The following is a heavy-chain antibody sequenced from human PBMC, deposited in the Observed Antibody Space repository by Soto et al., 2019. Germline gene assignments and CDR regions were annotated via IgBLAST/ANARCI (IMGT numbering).Heavy chain of an antibody. CDR3: AHTLLYYAYVWGSYNYYYGMDV. J-gene: IGHJ6*02. CDR1: GFSLSTSGVG. V-gene: IGHV2-5*01. CDR2: IYWNDDK. Sequence: SGPTLVNPTQTLTLTCTFSGFSLSTSGVGVGWIRQPPGKALEWLALIYWNDDKRYSPSLKSRLTITKDTSKNQVVLTMTNMDPVDTATYYCAHTLLYYAYVWGSYNYYYGMDVWGQGTTVPVS. D-gene: IGHD3-16*01.